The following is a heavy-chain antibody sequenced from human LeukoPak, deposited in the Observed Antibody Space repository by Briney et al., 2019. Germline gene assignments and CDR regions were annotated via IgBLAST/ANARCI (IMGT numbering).Heavy chain of an antibody. CDR1: GGSFGGYY. CDR3: ARIAAVTTGDYYYYYMDV. Sequence: SGTLSLTCAVYGGSFGGYYWSWIRQPPGKGLEWIGEINHSGSTNYNPSLKSRVTISVDTSKNQFSLKLSSVTAADTAVYYCARIAAVTTGDYYYYYMDVWGKGTTVTVSS. CDR2: INHSGST. V-gene: IGHV4-34*01. D-gene: IGHD4-17*01. J-gene: IGHJ6*03.